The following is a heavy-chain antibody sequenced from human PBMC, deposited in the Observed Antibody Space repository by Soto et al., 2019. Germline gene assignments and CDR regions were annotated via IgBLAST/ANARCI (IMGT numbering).Heavy chain of an antibody. CDR2: INHSGST. D-gene: IGHD6-19*01. CDR3: ARWGSGWYYFDY. Sequence: QVQLQQWGAGLLKPSETLSLTCAVYGGSFSGYYWSWIRQPPGKGLEWNGEINHSGSTNYNPSLKSRVTISVDTSKNQFSLKLSSVTAADTAVYYCARWGSGWYYFDYWGQGTLVTVSS. J-gene: IGHJ4*02. V-gene: IGHV4-34*01. CDR1: GGSFSGYY.